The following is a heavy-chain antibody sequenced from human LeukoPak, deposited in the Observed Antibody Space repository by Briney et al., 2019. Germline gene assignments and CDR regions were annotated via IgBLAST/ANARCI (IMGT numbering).Heavy chain of an antibody. D-gene: IGHD3-10*01. CDR2: IIPIFGTA. J-gene: IGHJ4*02. V-gene: IGHV1-69*01. Sequence: SVKVSCTASGGTFSSYAISWVRQAPGQGLEWMGGIIPIFGTANYAQKFQGRVTITADESTSTAYMELRSLRSDDTAVYYCARDQPPYGSGSYYNPYYFDYWGQGTLVTVSS. CDR1: GGTFSSYA. CDR3: ARDQPPYGSGSYYNPYYFDY.